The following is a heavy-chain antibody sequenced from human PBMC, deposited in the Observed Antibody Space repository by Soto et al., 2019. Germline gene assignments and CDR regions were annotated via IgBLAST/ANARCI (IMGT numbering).Heavy chain of an antibody. Sequence: SGTLSLTCAVYGGSFSNYYWSWIRQSPGKGLGWIGEINHSGTTSQSPSLKSRVTLSIDTSKNQFSLKLNSVTAADTAVYYCARPGRLGHSSPNWFGPWGPGTLVTVSS. CDR3: ARPGRLGHSSPNWFGP. D-gene: IGHD6-19*01. CDR2: INHSGTT. V-gene: IGHV4-34*01. CDR1: GGSFSNYY. J-gene: IGHJ5*02.